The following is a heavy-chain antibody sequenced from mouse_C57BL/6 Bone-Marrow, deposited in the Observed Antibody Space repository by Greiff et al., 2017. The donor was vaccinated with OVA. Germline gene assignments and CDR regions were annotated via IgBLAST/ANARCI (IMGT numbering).Heavy chain of an antibody. CDR3: ARGDYRGAMDY. CDR1: GYSITSGYD. J-gene: IGHJ4*01. CDR2: ISYSGST. V-gene: IGHV3-1*01. D-gene: IGHD2-14*01. Sequence: EVQVVESGPGMVKPSQSLSLTCTVTGYSITSGYDWHWIRHFPGNKLEWMGYISYSGSTNYNPSLKSRISITHDTSKNHFFLKLNSVTTEDTATYYCARGDYRGAMDYWGQGTSVTVSS.